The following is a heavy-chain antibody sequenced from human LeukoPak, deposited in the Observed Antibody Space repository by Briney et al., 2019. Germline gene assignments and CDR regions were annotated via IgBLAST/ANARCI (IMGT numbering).Heavy chain of an antibody. Sequence: GSLRLSCAASGFTFRSYAMSWVRQPPGKGLEWIGEINHSGSTNYNPSLKSRVTISVDTSKNQFSLKLSSVTAADTAVYYCARDIVVVVAATLVDAFDIWGQGTMVTVSS. CDR1: GFTFRSYA. D-gene: IGHD2-15*01. CDR3: ARDIVVVVAATLVDAFDI. J-gene: IGHJ3*02. CDR2: INHSGST. V-gene: IGHV4-34*01.